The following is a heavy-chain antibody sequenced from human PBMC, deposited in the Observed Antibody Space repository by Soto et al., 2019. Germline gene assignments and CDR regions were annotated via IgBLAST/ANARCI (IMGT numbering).Heavy chain of an antibody. J-gene: IGHJ4*02. CDR1: GFTFSNYD. V-gene: IGHV3-13*04. Sequence: EVQLVASGGGLVQPGGSLRLSCVASGFTFSNYDIHWVRQTTGKRLECVSAIGTAGDTYYLDSVKGRFTISRENAKNSVYLQMNSLRDGDTAVYYCDRDDGYWGKGILVTVSS. CDR3: DRDDGY. CDR2: IGTAGDT.